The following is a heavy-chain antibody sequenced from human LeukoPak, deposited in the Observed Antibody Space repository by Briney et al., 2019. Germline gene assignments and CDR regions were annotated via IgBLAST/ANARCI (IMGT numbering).Heavy chain of an antibody. D-gene: IGHD1-26*01. Sequence: HTGGSLRLSCAASGFTFSSYSMNWVRQAPGKGLEWVSYISSSSSTIYYADSVKGRFTISRDNAKDSLYLQMNSLRAEDTAVYYCARDRWELPLRGAFDIWGQGTMVTVSS. J-gene: IGHJ3*02. CDR1: GFTFSSYS. CDR2: ISSSSSTI. CDR3: ARDRWELPLRGAFDI. V-gene: IGHV3-48*01.